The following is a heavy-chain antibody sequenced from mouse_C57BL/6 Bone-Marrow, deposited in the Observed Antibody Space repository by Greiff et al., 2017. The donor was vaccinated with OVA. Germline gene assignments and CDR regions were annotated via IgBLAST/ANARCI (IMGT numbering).Heavy chain of an antibody. CDR2: IDPSDSYT. CDR1: GYTFTSYW. V-gene: IGHV1-69*01. J-gene: IGHJ4*01. D-gene: IGHD1-2*01. Sequence: QVQLKQPGAELVMPGASVKLSCKASGYTFTSYWMHWVKQRPGQGLEWIGEIDPSDSYTNYNQKFKGKSTLTVDKSSSTAYMQLSSLTSEDSAVYYCARRTTAAMDYWGQGTSVTVSS. CDR3: ARRTTAAMDY.